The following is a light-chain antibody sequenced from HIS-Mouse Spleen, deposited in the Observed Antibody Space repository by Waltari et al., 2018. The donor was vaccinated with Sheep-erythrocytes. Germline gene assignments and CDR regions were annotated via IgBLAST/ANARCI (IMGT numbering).Light chain of an antibody. Sequence: SYVLTQPPSVSVAPGQTARITCGGNNIGSKSVHWYQQKPGQAPVLGGYDDSDRPSGIPERCSGSNAVTTATLTSSRVEAGDEADYYCQVWDSSSDHVVFGGGTKLTVL. CDR1: NIGSKS. J-gene: IGLJ2*01. CDR2: DDS. CDR3: QVWDSSSDHVV. V-gene: IGLV3-21*02.